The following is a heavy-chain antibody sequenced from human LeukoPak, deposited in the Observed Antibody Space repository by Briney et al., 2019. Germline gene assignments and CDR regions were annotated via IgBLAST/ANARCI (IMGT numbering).Heavy chain of an antibody. CDR2: TNPDTGGT. CDR3: ARGQQLTLYNYYYFMDV. Sequence: ASVKVSCKASGYTFTGYYMHWVRQAPGQGLEWMGWTNPDTGGTTLAQKFQGRVTMTRDTSVSTSYMELSGLRSDDTAVYYCARGQQLTLYNYYYFMDVWGQGTTVTVSS. J-gene: IGHJ6*03. V-gene: IGHV1-2*02. D-gene: IGHD6-13*01. CDR1: GYTFTGYY.